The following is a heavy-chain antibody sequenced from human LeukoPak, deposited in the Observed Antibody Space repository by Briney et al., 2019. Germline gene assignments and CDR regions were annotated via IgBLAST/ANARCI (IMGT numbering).Heavy chain of an antibody. CDR3: ARTLFYYYYMDV. Sequence: SETLSLTCTVSGGSISSSSYYWGWIRQPPGKGLEWIGYIYYSGSTNYNPSLKSRVTISVDTSKNQFSLKLSSVTAADTAVYYCARTLFYYYYMDVWGKGTTVTVSS. J-gene: IGHJ6*03. CDR2: IYYSGST. CDR1: GGSISSSSYY. V-gene: IGHV4-61*05.